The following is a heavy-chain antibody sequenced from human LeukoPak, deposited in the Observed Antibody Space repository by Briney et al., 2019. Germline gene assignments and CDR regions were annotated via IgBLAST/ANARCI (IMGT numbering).Heavy chain of an antibody. J-gene: IGHJ5*02. Sequence: SETLSLTCAVYGGSFSGSYWSWIRQPPGKGLEWIGYIYYTGSTEYNPSLKSRVTISVDTSKNQFSLKLSSVTAADTAVYYCAREPSYYYDNSGYYYSAWFDPWGQGTLVTVSS. CDR1: GGSFSGSY. D-gene: IGHD3-22*01. CDR3: AREPSYYYDNSGYYYSAWFDP. V-gene: IGHV4-59*01. CDR2: IYYTGST.